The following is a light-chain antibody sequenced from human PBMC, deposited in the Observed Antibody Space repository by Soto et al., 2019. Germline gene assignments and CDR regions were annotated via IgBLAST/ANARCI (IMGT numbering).Light chain of an antibody. CDR1: QSVSSSY. V-gene: IGKV3-20*01. CDR2: GAS. CDR3: QQYSSSPRT. J-gene: IGKJ1*01. Sequence: EIVLTQSPGTLSLSPGERATLSCRASQSVSSSYLAWYQQKPGQAPRLLIYGASSRATVLPDMFSGSASGTDFTLTISRQEPEDFAVYYCQQYSSSPRTFGQGTKVEIK.